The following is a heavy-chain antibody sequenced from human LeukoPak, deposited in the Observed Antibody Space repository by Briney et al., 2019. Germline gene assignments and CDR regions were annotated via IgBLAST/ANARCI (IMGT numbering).Heavy chain of an antibody. Sequence: GGSLRLSCVVSGFTFSTYSMTWVRQAPGKGLEWVSSISSSSRNTYYADSVKGRFTISRDNAKNSLYLQMNSLRAEDTAVYYCARGGTFGVDISDYWGQGTLVTVSS. V-gene: IGHV3-21*01. D-gene: IGHD3-3*01. J-gene: IGHJ4*02. CDR2: ISSSSRNT. CDR3: ARGGTFGVDISDY. CDR1: GFTFSTYS.